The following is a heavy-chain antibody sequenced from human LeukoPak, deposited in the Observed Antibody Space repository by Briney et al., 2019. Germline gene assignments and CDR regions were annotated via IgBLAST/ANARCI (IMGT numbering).Heavy chain of an antibody. Sequence: GGSLRLSCAASGFTFSSYGMHWVRQAPGKGLEWVAFIRYDGSNKYYADSVKGRFTISRDNSKNTLYLQMNSLRAEDTAVYYSAKWGSGWYEGYYFDYWGQGTLVTVSS. V-gene: IGHV3-30*02. CDR1: GFTFSSYG. D-gene: IGHD6-19*01. J-gene: IGHJ4*02. CDR3: AKWGSGWYEGYYFDY. CDR2: IRYDGSNK.